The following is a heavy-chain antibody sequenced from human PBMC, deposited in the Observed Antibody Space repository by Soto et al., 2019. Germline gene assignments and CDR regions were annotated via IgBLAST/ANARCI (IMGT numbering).Heavy chain of an antibody. J-gene: IGHJ5*01. CDR1: GYTFTSYG. Sequence: GASVKVSCKASGYTFTSYGISWVRQAPGQGLEWMGWISAYNGNTNYAQKLQGRVTMTTDTSTSTAYMELRSLRSDDTAVYYCARVGCSSTSCYSEYNWFDPWDQGTTVTVSS. V-gene: IGHV1-18*01. CDR3: ARVGCSSTSCYSEYNWFDP. D-gene: IGHD2-2*01. CDR2: ISAYNGNT.